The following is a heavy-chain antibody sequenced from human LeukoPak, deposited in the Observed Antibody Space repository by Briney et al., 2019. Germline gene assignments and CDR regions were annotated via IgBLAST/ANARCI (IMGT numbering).Heavy chain of an antibody. V-gene: IGHV4-34*01. CDR3: ASRIAAAVDY. J-gene: IGHJ4*02. Sequence: PSETLSLTCAVYGGSFSGYYWSWIRQPPGKGLEWIGEINHSGSTNYNPSLKSRVTISVDTSKNQFSLKLCSVTAADTAVYYCASRIAAAVDYWGQGTLVTVSS. D-gene: IGHD6-13*01. CDR2: INHSGST. CDR1: GGSFSGYY.